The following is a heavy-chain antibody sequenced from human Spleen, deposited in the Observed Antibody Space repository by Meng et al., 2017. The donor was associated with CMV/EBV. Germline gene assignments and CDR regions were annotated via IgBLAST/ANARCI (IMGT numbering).Heavy chain of an antibody. CDR3: AKDKISSYCSSTSCSHDDWFDP. CDR1: GFTFSSYG. V-gene: IGHV3-30*02. CDR2: IRYDGSNK. D-gene: IGHD2-2*01. Sequence: GGSLRLSCAASGFTFSSYGMHWVRQAPGKGLEWVAFIRYDGSNKYYADSVKGRFTISRDNSKNTLYLQMNSLRAEDTAVYYCAKDKISSYCSSTSCSHDDWFDPWGQGTLVTVSS. J-gene: IGHJ5*02.